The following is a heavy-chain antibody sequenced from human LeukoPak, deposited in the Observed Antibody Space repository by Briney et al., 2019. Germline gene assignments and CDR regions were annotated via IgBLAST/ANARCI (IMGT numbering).Heavy chain of an antibody. CDR1: GFTFSSSA. Sequence: SVKVSCKASGFTFSSSAVQWARQARGQRLEWIGWIVVGSGNTNYAQKFQERVTITRDMSTSTAYMELSSLRSEDTAVYYCAAPWLNDILTGPSGAFDIWGQGTMVAVSS. V-gene: IGHV1-58*01. D-gene: IGHD3-9*01. CDR2: IVVGSGNT. CDR3: AAPWLNDILTGPSGAFDI. J-gene: IGHJ3*02.